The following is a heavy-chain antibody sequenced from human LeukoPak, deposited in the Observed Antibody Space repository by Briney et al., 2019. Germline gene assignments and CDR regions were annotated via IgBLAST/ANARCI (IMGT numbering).Heavy chain of an antibody. V-gene: IGHV4-59*01. Sequence: SETLSLTCTVSGGSISGYYWSWIRQPPGKGLEWIGYIYYSGSTDYNPSLKSRVTISVDSSKNQFSLKLSSVTAADTAVYYCARVKPNYYDSSAYGTFHIWGQGTMVTVSS. CDR3: ARVKPNYYDSSAYGTFHI. CDR1: GGSISGYY. D-gene: IGHD3-22*01. CDR2: IYYSGST. J-gene: IGHJ3*02.